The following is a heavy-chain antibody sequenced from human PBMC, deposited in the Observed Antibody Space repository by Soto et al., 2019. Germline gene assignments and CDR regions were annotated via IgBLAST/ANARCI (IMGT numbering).Heavy chain of an antibody. V-gene: IGHV1-24*01. CDR2: FDPEDGET. CDR1: GYTLTELS. J-gene: IGHJ3*02. D-gene: IGHD1-1*01. Sequence: GASVKVSCKVSGYTLTELSMHWVRQAPGKGLEWMGGFDPEDGETIYAQKFQGRVTMTEDTSTDTAYMELSSLRSEDTAVYYCATFPWTNPPDAFDIWGQGTMVTVSS. CDR3: ATFPWTNPPDAFDI.